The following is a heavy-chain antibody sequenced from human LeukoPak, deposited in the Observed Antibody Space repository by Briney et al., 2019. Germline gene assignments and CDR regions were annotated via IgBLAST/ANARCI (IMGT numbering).Heavy chain of an antibody. D-gene: IGHD1-26*01. CDR3: AKEMIVGAPFDY. Sequence: GRSLRLSCAASGFTFSSYGMHWVRQAPGKGLEWVAVISYDGSNKYYADSVKGRFTISRDNSKNTLHLQMNSLRAEDTAVYYCAKEMIVGAPFDYWGQGTLVTVSS. J-gene: IGHJ4*02. V-gene: IGHV3-30*18. CDR1: GFTFSSYG. CDR2: ISYDGSNK.